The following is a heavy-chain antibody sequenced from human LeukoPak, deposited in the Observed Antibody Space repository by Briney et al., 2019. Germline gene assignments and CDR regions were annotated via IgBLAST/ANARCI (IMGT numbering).Heavy chain of an antibody. CDR3: ARGLVGATSPAYFDY. D-gene: IGHD1-26*01. Sequence: PGGSLRLSCAASGFTFSRYWMHWVRQAPGKGLVWVSHIRNDGRSTNYADSVRGRFTISRDNAKNTLYLQMNSLRAEDTAVYYCARGLVGATSPAYFDYWGQGTLVTVSS. CDR1: GFTFSRYW. CDR2: IRNDGRST. V-gene: IGHV3-74*01. J-gene: IGHJ4*02.